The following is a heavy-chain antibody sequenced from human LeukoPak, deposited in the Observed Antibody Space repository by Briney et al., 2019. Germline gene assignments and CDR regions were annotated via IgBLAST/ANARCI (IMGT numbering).Heavy chain of an antibody. Sequence: KSGGSLRLSCAASGFTFSKAWMNWVRQAPGKGLEWVGRIRSKTDGGTTDYAAPVKGRFTISRDDSKNTLYLQMNTPKTEDTAVYYCVTDLGSGRRNDAFDIWGQGTMVTVSS. CDR3: VTDLGSGRRNDAFDI. J-gene: IGHJ3*02. CDR2: IRSKTDGGTT. D-gene: IGHD3-10*01. V-gene: IGHV3-15*07. CDR1: GFTFSKAW.